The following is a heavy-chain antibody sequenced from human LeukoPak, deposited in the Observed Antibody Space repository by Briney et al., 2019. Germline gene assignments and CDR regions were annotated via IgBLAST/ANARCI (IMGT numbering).Heavy chain of an antibody. Sequence: SETLSLTCTVSGGSISGYFWTWIRQPPGKGLEWIGFIHYTGSTNYNPSLKSRVTMSVDTSKNQFSLKLTSVTAADSAVYYCARNYCTGGSCYVNDDWGQGTLVTVSS. J-gene: IGHJ4*02. D-gene: IGHD2-15*01. CDR3: ARNYCTGGSCYVNDD. CDR2: IHYTGST. CDR1: GGSISGYF. V-gene: IGHV4-59*01.